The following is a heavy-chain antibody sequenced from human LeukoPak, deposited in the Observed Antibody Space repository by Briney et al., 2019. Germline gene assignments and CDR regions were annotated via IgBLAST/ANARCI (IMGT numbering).Heavy chain of an antibody. J-gene: IGHJ4*02. Sequence: GSLILSCAASGFFFSDYWMSWVRQVPGKGLEWVADIKKDGSEKNELDSVKGRFTISRDNAKNSLDLQISSLKVEDTAVYFCAKSDCGGDCWLIDYWGQGVQVTVSS. CDR1: GFFFSDYW. V-gene: IGHV3-7*01. CDR2: IKKDGSEK. CDR3: AKSDCGGDCWLIDY. D-gene: IGHD2-21*02.